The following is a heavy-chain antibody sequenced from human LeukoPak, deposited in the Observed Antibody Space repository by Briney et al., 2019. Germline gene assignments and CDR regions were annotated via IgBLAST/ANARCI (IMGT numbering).Heavy chain of an antibody. CDR3: ARQTGARALGY. Sequence: SETLSLTCTVSGGSISSYYWSWIRQPPGKGLEWIGYIYYSGSTNYNPSLKSRVTISVDTSKNQFSLKLSSVTAADTAVYYCARQTGARALGYWGQGTLVTVSS. V-gene: IGHV4-59*08. CDR2: IYYSGST. D-gene: IGHD7-27*01. CDR1: GGSISSYY. J-gene: IGHJ4*02.